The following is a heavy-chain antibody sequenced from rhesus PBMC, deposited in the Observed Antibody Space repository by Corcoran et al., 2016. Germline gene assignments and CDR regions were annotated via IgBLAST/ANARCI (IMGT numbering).Heavy chain of an antibody. Sequence: QLQLQESGPGLVKPSETLSLTCAVPGGSIGSNYWSSIRQPPGKGLEWIGSIAGSGGSTDYNPSLKSRVTISTDTAKNQFSLKLSSGTAADTAVYYCARDLGSFDYWGQGVLVTVSS. CDR3: ARDLGSFDY. CDR1: GGSIGSNY. V-gene: IGHV4-173*01. CDR2: IAGSGGST. J-gene: IGHJ4*01. D-gene: IGHD6-25*01.